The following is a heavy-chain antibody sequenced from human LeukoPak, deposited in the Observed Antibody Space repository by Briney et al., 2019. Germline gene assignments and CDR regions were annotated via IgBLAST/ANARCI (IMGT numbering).Heavy chain of an antibody. Sequence: SETLSLTCTVSGYSISSGYYWGWIRQPPGKGLEWIGSIYHSGSTYYNPSLKSRVTISVDTSKNQFSLKLSPVTAADTAVYYCARDSSGRQNYWGQGTLVTVSS. CDR2: IYHSGST. CDR3: ARDSSGRQNY. CDR1: GYSISSGYY. V-gene: IGHV4-38-2*02. J-gene: IGHJ4*02. D-gene: IGHD6-19*01.